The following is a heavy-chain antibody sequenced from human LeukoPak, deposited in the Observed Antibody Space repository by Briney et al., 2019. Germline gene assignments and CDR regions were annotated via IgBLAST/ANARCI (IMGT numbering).Heavy chain of an antibody. CDR2: IYYSGST. J-gene: IGHJ3*02. CDR3: ARERVHQAFDI. D-gene: IGHD1-1*01. Sequence: NPSETLSLTCTVSGGSISSYYWSWIRQPPGKGLEWIGYIYYSGSTNYNPSLKSRVTISVDTSKNQFSLKLSSVTAADTAVYYCARERVHQAFDIWGQGTMVTVSS. V-gene: IGHV4-59*01. CDR1: GGSISSYY.